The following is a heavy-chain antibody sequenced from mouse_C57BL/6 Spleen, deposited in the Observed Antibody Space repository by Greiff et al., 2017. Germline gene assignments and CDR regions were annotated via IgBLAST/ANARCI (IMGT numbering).Heavy chain of an antibody. J-gene: IGHJ1*03. CDR2: INPSNGGT. CDR3: ARSSPGSSPYWYFDV. CDR1: GYTFTSYW. Sequence: QVQLQQPGTELVKPGASVKLSCKASGYTFTSYWMHWVKQRPGQGLEWIGNINPSNGGTNYNEKFKSKATLTVDKSSSTAYMQLSSLTSEDSAVYYCARSSPGSSPYWYFDVWGTGTTVTVSS. D-gene: IGHD1-1*01. V-gene: IGHV1-53*01.